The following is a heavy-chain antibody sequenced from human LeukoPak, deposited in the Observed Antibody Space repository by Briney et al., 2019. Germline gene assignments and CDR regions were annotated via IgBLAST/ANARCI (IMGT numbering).Heavy chain of an antibody. CDR1: GGSFSGYY. CDR2: IYYSGST. Sequence: SETLSLTCAVYGGSFSGYYWSWIRQPPGKGLEWIGYIYYSGSTNYNPSLKSRVTISVDTSKNQFSLKLSSVTAADTAVYYCARAPLDGWSPRVHYYYYYYMDVWGKGTTVTVSS. J-gene: IGHJ6*03. D-gene: IGHD3/OR15-3a*01. CDR3: ARAPLDGWSPRVHYYYYYYMDV. V-gene: IGHV4-59*01.